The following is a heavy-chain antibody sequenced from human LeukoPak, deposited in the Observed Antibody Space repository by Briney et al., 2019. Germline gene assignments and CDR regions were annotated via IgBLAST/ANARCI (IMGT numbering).Heavy chain of an antibody. J-gene: IGHJ3*01. CDR1: GYTFTGYY. CDR2: INPKSDGT. D-gene: IGHD6-13*01. CDR3: ATWSSSWSAFDL. V-gene: IGHV1-2*02. Sequence: ASVKVSCKASGYTFTGYYMHWVRQAPGQGLEWMGWINPKSDGTKYAQKFQGRVTMTTDTSITTAYTELGRLTSDDTAVYYCATWSSSWSAFDLWGQGTMVAVSS.